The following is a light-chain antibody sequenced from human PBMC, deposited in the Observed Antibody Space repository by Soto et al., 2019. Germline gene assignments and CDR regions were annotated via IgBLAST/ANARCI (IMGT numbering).Light chain of an antibody. Sequence: EVVWTQSPGTLSLSPGERATLSCRASQSVSSSSLAWYQQKPGQAPRLLIYDTSRRATGIPDRFSGSGSGTVFTLTISRLEPEDFGVFYCQQYGNSPLSFGQGTKVDIK. CDR3: QQYGNSPLS. V-gene: IGKV3-20*01. CDR2: DTS. J-gene: IGKJ1*01. CDR1: QSVSSSS.